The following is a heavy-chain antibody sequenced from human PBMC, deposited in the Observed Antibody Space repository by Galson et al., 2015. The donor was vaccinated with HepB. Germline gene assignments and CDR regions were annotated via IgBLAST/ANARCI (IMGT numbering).Heavy chain of an antibody. CDR3: ARGEIALGTFGPDYYYGMDV. Sequence: SVKVSCKASGGTFSSYAISWVRQAPGQGLEWMGGIIPIFGTANYAQKFQGRVTITADESTSTAYMELSSLRSEDTAVYYCARGEIALGTFGPDYYYGMDVWGQGTTVTVSS. CDR1: GGTFSSYA. D-gene: IGHD3-10*01. CDR2: IIPIFGTA. V-gene: IGHV1-69*13. J-gene: IGHJ6*02.